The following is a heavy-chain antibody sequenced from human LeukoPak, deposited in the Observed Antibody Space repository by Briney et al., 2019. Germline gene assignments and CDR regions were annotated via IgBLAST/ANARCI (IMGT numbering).Heavy chain of an antibody. D-gene: IGHD5-18*01. Sequence: SETLSLTCTVSGGSISSYYWSWTRQPPGKGLEWIGYIYYSGSTNYNPSLKSRVTISVDTSKNQFSLKPSSVTAADTAVYYCARDGGSYGYYYWGQGTLVTVSS. CDR2: IYYSGST. V-gene: IGHV4-59*01. CDR1: GGSISSYY. J-gene: IGHJ4*02. CDR3: ARDGGSYGYYY.